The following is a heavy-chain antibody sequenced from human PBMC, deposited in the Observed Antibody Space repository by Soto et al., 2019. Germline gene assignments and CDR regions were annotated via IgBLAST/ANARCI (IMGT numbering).Heavy chain of an antibody. V-gene: IGHV5-51*01. CDR2: ISPGDSYT. Sequence: PGESLKISCTGSRYSFSSYWIGWVRQMPGQGLEWMGSISPGDSYTRYGPSFRGHVTFCADKSISTAYLHWSSLKAPDTAIYYCARGQTKYYSCDDFYPFDHCGRGTRVTVSS. CDR3: ARGQTKYYSCDDFYPFDH. J-gene: IGHJ1*01. D-gene: IGHD2-8*01. CDR1: RYSFSSYW.